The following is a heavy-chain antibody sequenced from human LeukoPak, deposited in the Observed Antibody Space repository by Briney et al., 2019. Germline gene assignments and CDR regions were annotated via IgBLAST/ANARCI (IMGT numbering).Heavy chain of an antibody. CDR1: GFTFSSYS. D-gene: IGHD6-13*01. CDR2: ISSSSSYI. Sequence: GGSLRLSCAASGFTFSSYSMNWVRQAPGKGLEWVSSISSSSSYIYYADSVKGRFTISRDNAKNSLYLQVNSLRAEDTAVYYCAREKAAAATPYYYYGMDVWGKGTTVTVSS. CDR3: AREKAAAATPYYYYGMDV. V-gene: IGHV3-21*01. J-gene: IGHJ6*04.